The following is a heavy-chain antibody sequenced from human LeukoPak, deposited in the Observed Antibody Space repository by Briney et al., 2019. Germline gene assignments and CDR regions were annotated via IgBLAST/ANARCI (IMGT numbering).Heavy chain of an antibody. CDR2: IYYSGST. CDR1: GGSTSSSSYY. D-gene: IGHD3-3*01. J-gene: IGHJ4*02. Sequence: SETLSLTCTVSGGSTSSSSYYWGWIRQPPGKGLEWIGSIYYSGSTYYNPSLKSRVTISVDTSKNQFSLKLSSATAADTAVYYCARHVPFWSGYLRLYYFDYWGQGTLVTVSS. V-gene: IGHV4-39*01. CDR3: ARHVPFWSGYLRLYYFDY.